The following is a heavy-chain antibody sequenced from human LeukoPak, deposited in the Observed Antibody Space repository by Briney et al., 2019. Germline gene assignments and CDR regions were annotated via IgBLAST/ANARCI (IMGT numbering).Heavy chain of an antibody. J-gene: IGHJ4*02. V-gene: IGHV4-34*01. D-gene: IGHD3-10*01. CDR3: ARGKRYYYGSGSYNY. CDR1: GGSFSGYY. CDR2: INHSGST. Sequence: SETLSLTCAVYGGSFSGYYWSWIRRPPGKGLEWIGEINHSGSTNYNPSLKSRVTISVDTSKNQFSLKLSSVTAADTAVYYCARGKRYYYGSGSYNYWGQGTLVTVSS.